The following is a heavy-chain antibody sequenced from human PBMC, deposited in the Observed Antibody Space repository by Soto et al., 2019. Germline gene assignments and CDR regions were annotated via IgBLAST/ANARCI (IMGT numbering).Heavy chain of an antibody. D-gene: IGHD3-10*01. CDR1: GFTFSSYG. Sequence: QVQLVESGGGVVQPGRSLRLSCAASGFTFSSYGMHWVRQAPGKGLEWVAVIWDDGSNKYYADSVKGRFTISSDNSNNPPYLQMNSLRAEDTAVYYCAREHTPTYYYGSGRGEFDPWGQGTLVTVSS. CDR3: AREHTPTYYYGSGRGEFDP. CDR2: IWDDGSNK. J-gene: IGHJ5*02. V-gene: IGHV3-33*01.